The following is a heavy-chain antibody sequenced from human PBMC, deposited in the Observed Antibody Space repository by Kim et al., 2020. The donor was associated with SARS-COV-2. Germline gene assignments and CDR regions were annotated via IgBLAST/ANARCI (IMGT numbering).Heavy chain of an antibody. Sequence: SVKVSCKASGGTFSSYAISWVRQALGQGLEWMGGIIPIFGTANYAQKFQGRVTITADESTSTAYMELSSLRSEDTAVYYCARQYSSGWYVFDYWGQGTLVTVSS. CDR3: ARQYSSGWYVFDY. CDR1: GGTFSSYA. J-gene: IGHJ4*02. D-gene: IGHD6-19*01. V-gene: IGHV1-69*13. CDR2: IIPIFGTA.